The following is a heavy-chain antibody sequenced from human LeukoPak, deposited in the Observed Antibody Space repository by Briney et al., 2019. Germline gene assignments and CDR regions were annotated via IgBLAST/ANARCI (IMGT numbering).Heavy chain of an antibody. CDR3: AKDYPPGAAR. Sequence: GGSLRLSCAASGFTFSSYWMTWVRQAPGKGLEWVANINEDGSERNYVDSVKGRFTISRDNAKKSVYLQMTSLRGDDTAVYYCAKDYPPGAARWGQGTLDTVSS. D-gene: IGHD3-16*02. V-gene: IGHV3-7*01. CDR1: GFTFSSYW. CDR2: INEDGSER. J-gene: IGHJ4*02.